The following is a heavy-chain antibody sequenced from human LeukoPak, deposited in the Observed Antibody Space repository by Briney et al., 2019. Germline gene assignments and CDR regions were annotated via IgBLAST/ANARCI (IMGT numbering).Heavy chain of an antibody. V-gene: IGHV4-39*07. D-gene: IGHD1-7*01. CDR1: GGSISSSSYY. CDR3: ATGTGTTDYYYYYMDV. CDR2: IYYSGST. J-gene: IGHJ6*03. Sequence: SETLSLTCTVSGGSISSSSYYWGWIRQPPGKGLEWIGSIYYSGSTYYNPSLKSRVTISVDTSKNQFSLKLSSVTAADTAVYYCATGTGTTDYYYYYMDVWGKGTTVTVSS.